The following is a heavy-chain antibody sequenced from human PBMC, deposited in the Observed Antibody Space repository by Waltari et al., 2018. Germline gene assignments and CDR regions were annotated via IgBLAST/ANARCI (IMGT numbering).Heavy chain of an antibody. Sequence: EVQLVESGGGLVQPGGSLRLSCSAPGSTFIAYALHWVRQAPGKRLEYVSALSSNGATPYYADSVKGRFTISRDNAKNTLYLQMSSLRPEDTAVYYCVKAAVGTYAFDIWGQGTAVTVSS. D-gene: IGHD6-19*01. CDR3: VKAAVGTYAFDI. CDR1: GSTFIAYA. V-gene: IGHV3-64D*06. J-gene: IGHJ3*02. CDR2: LSSNGATP.